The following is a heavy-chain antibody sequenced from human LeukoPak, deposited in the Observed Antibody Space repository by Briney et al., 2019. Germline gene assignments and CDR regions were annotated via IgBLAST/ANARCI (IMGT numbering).Heavy chain of an antibody. CDR1: GGSISSYY. D-gene: IGHD2-2*01. J-gene: IGHJ3*02. Sequence: PSETLSLTCTVSGGSISSYYWSWIRQPPGKGLEWIGYINYSGSTNYNPSLKSRVTISVDTSKNQFSLKLSSVTAADTAVYYCATSPPVVPAAITAFDIWGQGTMVTVSS. V-gene: IGHV4-59*12. CDR3: ATSPPVVPAAITAFDI. CDR2: INYSGST.